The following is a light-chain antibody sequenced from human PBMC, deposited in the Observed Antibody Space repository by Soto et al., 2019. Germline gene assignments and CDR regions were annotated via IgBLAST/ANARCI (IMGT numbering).Light chain of an antibody. CDR2: DAS. CDR1: QSVSSY. Sequence: EIVLTQSPATLSLSPGERATLSCRASQSVSSYLAWYQQKPGQAPRLLIYDASNRATGIPARFSGSGSGTDFTLTISILEPEDVAVYYCQQRSYAFTFGPATKVDIK. J-gene: IGKJ3*01. V-gene: IGKV3-11*01. CDR3: QQRSYAFT.